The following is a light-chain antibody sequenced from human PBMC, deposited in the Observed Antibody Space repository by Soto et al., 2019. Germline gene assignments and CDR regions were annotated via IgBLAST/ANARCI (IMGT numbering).Light chain of an antibody. CDR3: AVWDDSLNGGV. V-gene: IGLV1-44*01. J-gene: IGLJ2*01. CDR1: SSNIGRHT. CDR2: SND. Sequence: QSVLTQPPSVFGTPGQRVTISCSGSSSNIGRHTVHWYQHLPGTAPKLLIYSNDQRPSGVPDRFTGSKSGTSVSLAISGLQSEDEADYYCAVWDDSLNGGVFGGGTKVTVL.